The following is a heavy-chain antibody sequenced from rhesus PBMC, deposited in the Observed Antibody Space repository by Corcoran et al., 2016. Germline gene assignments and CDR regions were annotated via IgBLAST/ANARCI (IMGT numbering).Heavy chain of an antibody. D-gene: IGHD4-29*01. V-gene: IGHV4-169*02. CDR3: ASGGVAAPFDY. Sequence: QVQLQESGPGLVKPSETLSLTCAVSGGSASSSNWWSWIRQAPGKGLEWIGYIYGSGSSTNYHPSLMSRVTLSVDTSKNQLSLKLSSVTAADTAVYYCASGGVAAPFDYWGQGVLVTVSS. J-gene: IGHJ4*01. CDR1: GGSASSSN. CDR2: IYGSGSST.